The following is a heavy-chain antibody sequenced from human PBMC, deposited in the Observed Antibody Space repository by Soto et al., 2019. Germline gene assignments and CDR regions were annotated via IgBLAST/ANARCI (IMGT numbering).Heavy chain of an antibody. Sequence: PGGTLRLTCAAYGFSFSSYALTWVRQAPGKXLEWVAVITYDGSNKYYAASEKGRFTISRDNSKKTPYMQMNRLSAEETAVYYCATDYHSSSSLVGDYCFYSGMDVWGQGTTVTVSS. V-gene: IGHV3-30-3*01. D-gene: IGHD6-6*01. CDR2: ITYDGSNK. CDR1: GFSFSSYA. J-gene: IGHJ6*02. CDR3: ATDYHSSSSLVGDYCFYSGMDV.